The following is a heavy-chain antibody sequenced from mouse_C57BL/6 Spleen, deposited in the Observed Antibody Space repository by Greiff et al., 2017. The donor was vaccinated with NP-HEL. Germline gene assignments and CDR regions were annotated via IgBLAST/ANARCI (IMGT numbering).Heavy chain of an antibody. Sequence: EVKLMESGGGLVKPGGSLKLSCAASGFTFSDYGMHWVRQAPEKGLEWVAYISSGSSTIYYADTVKGRFTISRDNAKNTLFLQMTSLRSEDTAMYYCAMDGIFITTVVAKDAMDYWGQGTSVTVSS. J-gene: IGHJ4*01. CDR2: ISSGSSTI. D-gene: IGHD1-1*01. CDR3: AMDGIFITTVVAKDAMDY. V-gene: IGHV5-17*01. CDR1: GFTFSDYG.